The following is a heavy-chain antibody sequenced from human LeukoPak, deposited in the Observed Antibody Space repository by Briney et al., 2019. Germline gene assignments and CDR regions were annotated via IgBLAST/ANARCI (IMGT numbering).Heavy chain of an antibody. CDR2: ISSTSSTI. CDR1: GYPFSSFS. V-gene: IGHV3-48*02. CDR3: ARDLISGHYTFDY. J-gene: IGHJ4*02. Sequence: GGSLRLSCAASGYPFSSFSMNRVRQAPGKGLEWVSYISSTSSTIYYADSVKGRFTVSRDNAKNSLYLQMNSLRDDDTAVYYCARDLISGHYTFDYGGQGTLVTVSS. D-gene: IGHD1-26*01.